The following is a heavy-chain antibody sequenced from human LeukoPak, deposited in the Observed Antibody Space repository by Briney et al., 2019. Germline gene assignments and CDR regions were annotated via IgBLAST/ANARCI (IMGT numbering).Heavy chain of an antibody. Sequence: GGSRRLSGAASGFTFSSYAMHGVGKAPGKGLGGLAVISYDGSNKYYADSVKGRFTISRDNSKNTLYLQMNSLRAEDTAVYYCARGSSSQRWLQLVFDYWGQGTLVTVSS. CDR3: ARGSSSQRWLQLVFDY. CDR1: GFTFSSYA. V-gene: IGHV3-30*01. CDR2: ISYDGSNK. D-gene: IGHD5-24*01. J-gene: IGHJ4*02.